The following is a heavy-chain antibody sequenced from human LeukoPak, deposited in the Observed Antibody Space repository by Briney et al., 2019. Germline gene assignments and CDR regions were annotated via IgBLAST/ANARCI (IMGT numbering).Heavy chain of an antibody. D-gene: IGHD4-17*01. CDR2: IYHSGST. CDR1: GYSISSGYF. CDR3: ARGPTTYYYYYMDV. J-gene: IGHJ6*03. Sequence: SETLSLTCTVSGYSISSGYFWGWIRQPPGKGLEWIGSIYHSGSTSHNPSLKSRVTISVDKSKNQFSLKLSSVTAADTAVYYCARGPTTYYYYYMDVWGKGTTVTVSS. V-gene: IGHV4-38-2*02.